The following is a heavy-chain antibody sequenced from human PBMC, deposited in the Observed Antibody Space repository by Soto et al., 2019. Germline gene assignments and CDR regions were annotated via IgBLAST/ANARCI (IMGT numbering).Heavy chain of an antibody. CDR1: GYTFTSYD. D-gene: IGHD4-17*01. CDR2: MNPNSGNT. CDR3: ARGLRGYGDYSGAREGFDP. J-gene: IGHJ5*02. V-gene: IGHV1-8*01. Sequence: QVQLVQSGAEVKKPGASVKVSCKASGYTFTSYDINWVRQATGQGLEWMGWMNPNSGNTGYAQKFQGRVTMTRNTSISTAYMELSSLRSEDTAVYYCARGLRGYGDYSGAREGFDPWGQGTLVTVSS.